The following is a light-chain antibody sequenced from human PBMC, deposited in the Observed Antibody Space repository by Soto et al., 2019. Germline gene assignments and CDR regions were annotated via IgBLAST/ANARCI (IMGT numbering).Light chain of an antibody. CDR2: ANI. J-gene: IGLJ1*01. Sequence: QSVLTQPPSVSGAPGQRVTISCTGSSSNIGAGYDVHWYQQLPGTAPKLLIYANINRPSGVPDRFSGSKSGTSASLAITGLQAEDEGDYYCQSYDSSLSALFGTGTKLTVL. V-gene: IGLV1-40*01. CDR3: QSYDSSLSAL. CDR1: SSNIGAGYD.